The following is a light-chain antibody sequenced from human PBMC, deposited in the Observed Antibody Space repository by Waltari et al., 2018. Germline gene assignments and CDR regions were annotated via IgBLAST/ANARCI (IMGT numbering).Light chain of an antibody. V-gene: IGKV3-11*01. Sequence: EIVLTQSPATLSLSPGERATLSCRASQFVSSSLAWYQQKPGQAPRLLIYDASKRATGIPARFSGSGSGTDFTLTIGGLEPEDFAVYYCQQRSDWPFTFGQGTKLEI. CDR1: QFVSSS. J-gene: IGKJ2*01. CDR2: DAS. CDR3: QQRSDWPFT.